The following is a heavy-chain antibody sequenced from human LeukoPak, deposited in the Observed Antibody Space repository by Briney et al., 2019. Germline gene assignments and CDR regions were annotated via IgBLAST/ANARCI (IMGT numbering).Heavy chain of an antibody. V-gene: IGHV1-18*01. CDR3: AISPASSGGSYSGPDAFDI. Sequence: ASVKVSCKASGYTFTSYGISWVRQAPGQGLEWMGWISAYNGNTNYAQKFQGRVTMTRDMSTSTVYMELSSLRSEDTAVYYCAISPASSGGSYSGPDAFDIWGQGTMVTVSS. J-gene: IGHJ3*02. CDR1: GYTFTSYG. D-gene: IGHD1-26*01. CDR2: ISAYNGNT.